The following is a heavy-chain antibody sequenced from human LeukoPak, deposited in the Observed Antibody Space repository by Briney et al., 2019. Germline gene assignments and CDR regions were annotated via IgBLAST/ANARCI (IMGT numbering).Heavy chain of an antibody. CDR2: ISSSSSYI. CDR3: ARPQCSSTSCWFDY. CDR1: GFTFSSYS. Sequence: GGSLRLSCAASGFTFSSYSMNWVRQAPGKGLEWVSSISSSSSYIYYADSVKGRFNISRDNAKTSLYLQMNSLRAADTAVSYCARPQCSSTSCWFDYWGQGTLVTVSS. J-gene: IGHJ4*02. D-gene: IGHD2-2*01. V-gene: IGHV3-21*01.